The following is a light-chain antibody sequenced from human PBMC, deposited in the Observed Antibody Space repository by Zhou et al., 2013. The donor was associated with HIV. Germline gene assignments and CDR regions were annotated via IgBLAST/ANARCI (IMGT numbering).Light chain of an antibody. CDR2: GAS. CDR3: QQYGSSAFT. Sequence: EIVMTQSPATLSGLPGERATLSCRASQSVSSNLAWYQQTPGQAPRLLIYGASIRATGIPARFSGSGSGTDFTLTISRLEPEDFAVYYCQQYGSSAFTFGPGTKVDIK. J-gene: IGKJ3*01. V-gene: IGKV3-15*01. CDR1: QSVSSN.